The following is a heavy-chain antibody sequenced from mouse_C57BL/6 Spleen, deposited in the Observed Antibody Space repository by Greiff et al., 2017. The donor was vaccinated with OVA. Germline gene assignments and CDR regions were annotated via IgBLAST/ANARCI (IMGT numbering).Heavy chain of an antibody. D-gene: IGHD2-4*01. J-gene: IGHJ4*01. CDR2: FYPGSGSI. CDR1: GYTFTEYT. Sequence: QVQLQQSGAELVKPGASVKLSCKASGYTFTEYTIHWVKQRSGQGLEWIGWFYPGSGSIKYNEKFKDKATLTADKSSSTVYMALSRLTSEDSAVYFCARHEDRHYDYGDYYAMDYWGQGTSVTVSS. V-gene: IGHV1-62-2*01. CDR3: ARHEDRHYDYGDYYAMDY.